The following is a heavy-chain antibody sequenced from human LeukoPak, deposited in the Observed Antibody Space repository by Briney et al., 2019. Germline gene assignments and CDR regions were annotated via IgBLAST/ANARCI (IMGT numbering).Heavy chain of an antibody. CDR3: AREHYSSSCPDY. Sequence: GGSLRLSCAASGFTFSSYWMHWVRQAPGKGLVWVSRINSDGSSTNYADSMKGRFTISRDNAKNTLYLQMNSLRAEDTAVYYCAREHYSSSCPDYWGQGTLVTVSS. V-gene: IGHV3-74*01. D-gene: IGHD6-13*01. CDR2: INSDGSST. J-gene: IGHJ4*02. CDR1: GFTFSSYW.